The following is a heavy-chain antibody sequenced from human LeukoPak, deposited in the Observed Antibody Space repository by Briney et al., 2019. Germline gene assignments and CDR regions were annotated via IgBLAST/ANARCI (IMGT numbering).Heavy chain of an antibody. Sequence: GGSLRLSCAASGFTFSSYGMHWVRQASGKGLEWIGRVRSKANNYATAYAASVRGRFTISRDDSKNTGFLQMNSLKTEDTGMYYCMSGYNFWGQGALVTVSS. CDR2: VRSKANNYAT. V-gene: IGHV3-73*01. CDR1: GFTFSSYG. J-gene: IGHJ4*02. CDR3: MSGYNF. D-gene: IGHD1-1*01.